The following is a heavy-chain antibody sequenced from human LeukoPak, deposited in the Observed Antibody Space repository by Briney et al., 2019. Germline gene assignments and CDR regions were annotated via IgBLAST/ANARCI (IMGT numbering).Heavy chain of an antibody. Sequence: GGSLRLSCAASGFTFSSYEMNWVRQAPGKGLEWVSYISSSGSTIYYADSVKGRFTISRDNAKNSLYLQMNSLRAEDAAVYYCARDGFRGYSYGYPDYWGQGTLVTVSS. V-gene: IGHV3-48*03. D-gene: IGHD5-18*01. CDR1: GFTFSSYE. CDR3: ARDGFRGYSYGYPDY. CDR2: ISSSGSTI. J-gene: IGHJ4*02.